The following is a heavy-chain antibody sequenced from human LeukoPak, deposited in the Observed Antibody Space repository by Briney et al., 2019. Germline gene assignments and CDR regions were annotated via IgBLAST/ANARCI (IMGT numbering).Heavy chain of an antibody. CDR1: GYTFTSYA. D-gene: IGHD5-24*01. CDR2: INAGNGNT. V-gene: IGHV1-3*01. CDR3: ARDRRDGYPGWFDP. Sequence: VASVKVSCKASGYTFTSYAMHWVRQAPGQRLEWMGWINAGNGNTKYSQKFQGRVSITRDTSASTAYMELSSLRSEDTAVYYCARDRRDGYPGWFDPWGQGTLVTVSS. J-gene: IGHJ5*02.